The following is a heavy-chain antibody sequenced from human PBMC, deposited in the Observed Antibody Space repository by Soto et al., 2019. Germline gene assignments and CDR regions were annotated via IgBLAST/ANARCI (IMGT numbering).Heavy chain of an antibody. Sequence: ESGGGLVKPGGSLRLSCAASGFTFSDYYMSWIRQAPGKGLEWVSYISSSGSTIYYADSVKGRFTISRDNAKNSLYLQMNSLRPEDTAVYYCARGGQYYDILTGYYRPFTDAFDIWGQGTMVTVSS. V-gene: IGHV3-11*01. J-gene: IGHJ3*02. CDR2: ISSSGSTI. D-gene: IGHD3-9*01. CDR3: ARGGQYYDILTGYYRPFTDAFDI. CDR1: GFTFSDYY.